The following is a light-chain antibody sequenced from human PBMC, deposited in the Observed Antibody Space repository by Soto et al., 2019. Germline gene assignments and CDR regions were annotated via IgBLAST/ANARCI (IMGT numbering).Light chain of an antibody. J-gene: IGKJ2*01. CDR1: KGINNY. CDR3: QQLTSYRFT. CDR2: ATS. Sequence: DIQMTQSPPSLSASVGDRVTITCRASKGINNYLAWFQQQPGTAPKPLIYATSTLHSGVPSRFTGSGSGTEFTLTITSLQPEDFVTYYCQQLTSYRFTFGQGTKLQIK. V-gene: IGKV1-16*01.